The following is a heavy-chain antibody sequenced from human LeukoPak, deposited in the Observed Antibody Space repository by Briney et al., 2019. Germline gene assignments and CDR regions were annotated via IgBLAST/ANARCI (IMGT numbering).Heavy chain of an antibody. D-gene: IGHD3-22*01. CDR3: ARYSYDSSGYYSLDY. CDR2: IYYSGST. Sequence: PETLSLTCTVSGGSISSYYWSWIRQPPGKGLEWIGYIYYSGSTNYNPSLKSRVTISVDTSKNQFSLKLSSVTAADTAVYYCARYSYDSSGYYSLDYWGQGTLVIVSS. V-gene: IGHV4-59*01. CDR1: GGSISSYY. J-gene: IGHJ4*02.